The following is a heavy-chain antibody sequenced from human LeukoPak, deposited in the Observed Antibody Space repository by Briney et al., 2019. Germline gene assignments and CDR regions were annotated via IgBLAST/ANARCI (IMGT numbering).Heavy chain of an antibody. D-gene: IGHD6-19*01. CDR2: INPMFGTA. CDR1: GDTFSNYA. Sequence: SVKVSCKASGDTFSNYAINWVRQAPGQGLEWMGGINPMFGTANYAQKVQGRVTITADESTSTAYMELSSLRSEDTAVYYCARAPEGIRVAGQRYYFDYWGQGTLVTVSS. CDR3: ARAPEGIRVAGQRYYFDY. V-gene: IGHV1-69*13. J-gene: IGHJ4*02.